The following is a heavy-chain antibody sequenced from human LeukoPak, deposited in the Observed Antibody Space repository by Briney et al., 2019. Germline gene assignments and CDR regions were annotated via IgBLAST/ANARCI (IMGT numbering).Heavy chain of an antibody. CDR3: ARASGTNFYYYYAMDV. D-gene: IGHD5-12*01. CDR2: MNPSSGNT. J-gene: IGHJ6*02. CDR1: GYTFTAYY. Sequence: ASVKVSCKASGYTFTAYYVHWVRQAPGQGLEWMGWMNPSSGNTGSAQKFQGRVTMTRESSINTAYMELTSLRSEDTAVYYCARASGTNFYYYYAMDVWGQGTTVTVSS. V-gene: IGHV1-8*02.